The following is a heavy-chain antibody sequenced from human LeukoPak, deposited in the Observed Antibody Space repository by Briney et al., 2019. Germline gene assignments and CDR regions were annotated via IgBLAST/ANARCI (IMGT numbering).Heavy chain of an antibody. Sequence: ASVKVSCKASGYTFTSYYIHWVRQAPGQGLEWMGWINPNSGDTNYAQKFQGRVIMTWDTSISTAYMELSRLKSDDTAVFYCARVAIMVRGVNLFHQWGQGTLVTVSS. CDR3: ARVAIMVRGVNLFHQ. V-gene: IGHV1-2*02. J-gene: IGHJ1*01. CDR1: GYTFTSYY. CDR2: INPNSGDT. D-gene: IGHD3-10*01.